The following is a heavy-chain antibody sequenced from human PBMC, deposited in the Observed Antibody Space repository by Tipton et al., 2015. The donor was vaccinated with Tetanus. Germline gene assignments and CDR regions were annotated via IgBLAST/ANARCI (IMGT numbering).Heavy chain of an antibody. J-gene: IGHJ4*02. CDR2: ISGRDGNT. CDR3: ARGGHFSPFTY. Sequence: SLRLSCAASGFTFSSYAMNWVRQAPGKGLEWVAAISGRDGNTYYADSVRGRFTISRDNSKNTVSLQMNSPSAEDTAMYYCARGGHFSPFTYWGQGVLVTVSS. CDR1: GFTFSSYA. D-gene: IGHD3-10*01. V-gene: IGHV3-23*01.